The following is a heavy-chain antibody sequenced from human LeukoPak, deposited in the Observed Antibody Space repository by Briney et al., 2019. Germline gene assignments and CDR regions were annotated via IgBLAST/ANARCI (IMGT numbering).Heavy chain of an antibody. V-gene: IGHV1-2*02. D-gene: IGHD2-15*01. CDR1: GYTFTSYG. CDR3: ARDHCSGGSCYWPFDP. J-gene: IGHJ5*02. Sequence: GASVKVSCKASGYTFTSYGISWVRQAPGQGLEWMGWINPNSGGTNYAQKFQGRVTMTRDTSISTAYMELSRLRSDDTAVYYCARDHCSGGSCYWPFDPWGQGTLVTVSS. CDR2: INPNSGGT.